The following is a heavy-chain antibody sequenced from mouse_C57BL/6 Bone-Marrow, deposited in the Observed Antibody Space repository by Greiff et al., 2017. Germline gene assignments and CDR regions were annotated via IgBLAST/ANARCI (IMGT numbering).Heavy chain of an antibody. CDR1: GFTFSDYG. V-gene: IGHV5-17*01. Sequence: VQLKESGGGLVKPGGSLKLSCAASGFTFSDYGMHWVRQAPEKGLEWVAYISSGSSTIYYADTVKGRFTISRDNAKNTLFLQMTSLRSEDTAMYYCARMNYGSSPYGYFDVWGTGTTVTVSS. J-gene: IGHJ1*03. D-gene: IGHD1-1*01. CDR3: ARMNYGSSPYGYFDV. CDR2: ISSGSSTI.